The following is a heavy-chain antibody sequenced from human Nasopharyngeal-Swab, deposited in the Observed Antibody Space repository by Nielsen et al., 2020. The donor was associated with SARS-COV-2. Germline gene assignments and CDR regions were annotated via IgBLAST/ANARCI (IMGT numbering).Heavy chain of an antibody. CDR1: GGSFSGYY. CDR3: GREYYYESTGYLYAFDI. D-gene: IGHD3-22*01. Sequence: SETLSLTCAVYGGSFSGYYWSWIRQPPGKGLEWIGEINHSGSTNYNPSLKSRVTISVDTSKNQFSLKLSSVTAADTAVYYCGREYYYESTGYLYAFDIWGQGTLVTVSS. J-gene: IGHJ3*02. V-gene: IGHV4-34*01. CDR2: INHSGST.